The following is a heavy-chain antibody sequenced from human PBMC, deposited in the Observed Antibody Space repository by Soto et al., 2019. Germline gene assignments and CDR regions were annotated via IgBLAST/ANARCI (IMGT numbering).Heavy chain of an antibody. CDR3: ARRGPLNNVVVVPDYFGLDV. J-gene: IGHJ6*02. D-gene: IGHD2-15*01. Sequence: QVQLVESGGGLVKPGGSLRLSCAASGFTFSDYYMSWIRQAPGKGLEWVSYISSGGSSKYYTESVKGRFTISRDIANNSLHRQMDYLRVEDTAVYFCARRGPLNNVVVVPDYFGLDVWGQGTTVTVSS. V-gene: IGHV3-11*01. CDR1: GFTFSDYY. CDR2: ISSGGSSK.